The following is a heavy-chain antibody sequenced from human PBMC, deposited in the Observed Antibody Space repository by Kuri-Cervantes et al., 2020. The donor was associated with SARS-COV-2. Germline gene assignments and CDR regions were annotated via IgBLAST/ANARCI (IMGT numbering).Heavy chain of an antibody. Sequence: ESLKISCTVSGGSISSGGYYWGWIRQPPGKGLEFIGTIYYDGRTYYNTSLKSRVTISVDTSKNQFSLKLSSVTSADTAVYCCARHDYWGQGALVTVSS. J-gene: IGHJ4*02. CDR3: ARHDY. CDR1: GGSISSGGYY. CDR2: IYYDGRT. V-gene: IGHV4-39*01.